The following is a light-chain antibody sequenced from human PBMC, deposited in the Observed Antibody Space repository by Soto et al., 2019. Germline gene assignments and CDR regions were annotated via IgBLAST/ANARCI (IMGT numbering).Light chain of an antibody. CDR2: AAS. CDR1: QSVSSDY. V-gene: IGKV3-20*01. Sequence: EIVLTQSPGTLSLSPGERATLSCRARQSVSSDYLAWYQHKPGQPPTLLIYAASSRVTGIPDRFSGSGSGTDVTLTISRLEPDDFAVYYCQQYGSSSTWTFGPGTKVEIK. J-gene: IGKJ1*01. CDR3: QQYGSSSTWT.